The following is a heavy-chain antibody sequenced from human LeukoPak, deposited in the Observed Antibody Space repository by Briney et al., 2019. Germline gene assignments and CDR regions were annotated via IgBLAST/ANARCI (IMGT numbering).Heavy chain of an antibody. D-gene: IGHD1-26*01. CDR2: FYYSGST. CDR3: ARHPRPVGNYYFDY. CDR1: GGSISSSTYC. V-gene: IGHV4-39*01. Sequence: SETLSLTCTASGGSISSSTYCWGWIRQPPGKGLEWIGTFYYSGSTYCNPSLKSRVTISVDTSKNQFSLQLTSMTAADTAVYYCARHPRPVGNYYFDYWGQGALVTVSS. J-gene: IGHJ4*02.